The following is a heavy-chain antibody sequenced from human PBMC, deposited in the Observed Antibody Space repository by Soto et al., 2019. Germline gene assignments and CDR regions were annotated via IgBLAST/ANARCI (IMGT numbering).Heavy chain of an antibody. J-gene: IGHJ4*02. V-gene: IGHV3-23*01. CDR2: ITTSGGST. CDR1: GFTFSSSW. Sequence: PGGSLRLSCAASGFTFSSSWMSWVRQAPGKGLEWLSTITTSGGSTYDADSVRGRFTISRDNSKNTLYLQMDSLRAEDTALYYCARYTRSLDYCGQGTLVTVSS. D-gene: IGHD1-1*01. CDR3: ARYTRSLDY.